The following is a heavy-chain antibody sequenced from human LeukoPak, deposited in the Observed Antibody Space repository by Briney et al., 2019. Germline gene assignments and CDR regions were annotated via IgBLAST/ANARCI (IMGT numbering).Heavy chain of an antibody. CDR3: ARPRDSGYDSDWFDP. J-gene: IGHJ5*02. D-gene: IGHD5-12*01. CDR2: INHSGST. V-gene: IGHV4-34*01. Sequence: SETLSLTCAVYGGSFSGYYWSWIRQPPGKGLEWIGEINHSGSTNYNPSLKSRVTISVDTSKNQFSLKLSSVTAADTAVYYCARPRDSGYDSDWFDPWGQGTLVTVSS. CDR1: GGSFSGYY.